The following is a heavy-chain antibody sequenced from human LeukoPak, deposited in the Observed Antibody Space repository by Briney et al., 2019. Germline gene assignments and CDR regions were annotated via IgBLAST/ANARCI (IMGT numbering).Heavy chain of an antibody. CDR1: EYTFTDYY. Sequence: ASVKVSCKASEYTFTDYYIHWVRQAPGQGLEWMGWINPATGGTNYPQKFRGRVTMARDTSISSAYMELSSLISDDTAVYYCARDSGGIDYSAYFFEFWGQGTLVTVSP. D-gene: IGHD1-26*01. J-gene: IGHJ4*02. V-gene: IGHV1-2*02. CDR3: ARDSGGIDYSAYFFEF. CDR2: INPATGGT.